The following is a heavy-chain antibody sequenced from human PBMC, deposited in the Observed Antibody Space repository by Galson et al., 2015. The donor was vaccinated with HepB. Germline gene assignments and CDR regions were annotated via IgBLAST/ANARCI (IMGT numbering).Heavy chain of an antibody. CDR3: AKDDYGDYDDDVGAFDI. CDR1: EFTFSSYS. CDR2: ISYDGTNK. V-gene: IGHV3-30*18. J-gene: IGHJ3*02. Sequence: SLRLSCAASEFTFSSYSMNWVRQAPGKGLEWVAVISYDGTNKYYVDSVKGRFTISRDNSKNTLYLLMNSLRAEDTAVYYCAKDDYGDYDDDVGAFDIWGQGTMVTVSS. D-gene: IGHD4-17*01.